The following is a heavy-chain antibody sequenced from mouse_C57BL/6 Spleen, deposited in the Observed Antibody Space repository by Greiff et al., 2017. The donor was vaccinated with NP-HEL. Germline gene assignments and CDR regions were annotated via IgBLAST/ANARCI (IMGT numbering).Heavy chain of an antibody. D-gene: IGHD2-1*01. J-gene: IGHJ1*03. CDR3: ARHVGNYVYWYFDV. V-gene: IGHV5-9*01. CDR1: GFTFSSYT. CDR2: ISGGGGNT. Sequence: EVQLVESGGGLVKPGGSLKLSCAASGFTFSSYTMSWVRQTPEQRLEWVATISGGGGNTYYPDSVKGRFTISRDNAKNTLYLQMSSLRSEDTALYYWARHVGNYVYWYFDVWGTGTTVTVAS.